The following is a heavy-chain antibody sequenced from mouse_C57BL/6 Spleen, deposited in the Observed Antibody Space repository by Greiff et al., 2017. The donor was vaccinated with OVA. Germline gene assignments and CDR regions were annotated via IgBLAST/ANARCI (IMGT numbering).Heavy chain of an antibody. V-gene: IGHV5-12*01. J-gene: IGHJ2*01. CDR1: GFTFSDYY. Sequence: EVKLVESGGGLVQPGGSLKLSCAASGFTFSDYYMYWVRQTPEKRLEWVAYISNGGGSTYYPDTVKGRFTISRDNAKNTLYLQMSRLKSEDTAMYYCARHDWDGGFDYWGQGTTLTVSS. CDR2: ISNGGGST. CDR3: ARHDWDGGFDY. D-gene: IGHD4-1*01.